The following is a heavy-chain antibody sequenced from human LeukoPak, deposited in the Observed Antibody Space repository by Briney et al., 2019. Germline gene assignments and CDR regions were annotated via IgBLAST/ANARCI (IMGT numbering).Heavy chain of an antibody. CDR2: IKQDGSEK. D-gene: IGHD6-13*01. CDR3: ARCDSSSWDNWFDP. CDR1: GFTFSSYW. J-gene: IGHJ5*02. Sequence: GGSLRLSCAASGFTFSSYWMSWVRQAPGKGLEWVAKIKQDGSEKYYVDSVKGRFTISRDNAKNSLYLQMNSLRAEDTAVYYCARCDSSSWDNWFDPWGQGTLVTVSS. V-gene: IGHV3-7*01.